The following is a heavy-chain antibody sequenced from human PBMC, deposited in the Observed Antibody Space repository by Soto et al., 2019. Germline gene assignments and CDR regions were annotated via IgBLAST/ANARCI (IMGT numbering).Heavy chain of an antibody. Sequence: EVQLVESGGGLVQPGGSLRLSCAASGFTFSSYAMHWVRQAPGKGLEYVSAISSNGGSTYYANSVKGRFTISRDNSKNTLYLQMGSLRAEDMAVYYCVRGRGPPYYYDSSGYQDYWGQGTLVTVSS. CDR1: GFTFSSYA. CDR3: VRGRGPPYYYDSSGYQDY. CDR2: ISSNGGST. D-gene: IGHD3-22*01. V-gene: IGHV3-64*01. J-gene: IGHJ4*02.